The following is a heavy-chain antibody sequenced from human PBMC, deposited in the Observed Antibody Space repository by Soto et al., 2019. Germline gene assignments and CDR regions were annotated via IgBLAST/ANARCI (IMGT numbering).Heavy chain of an antibody. CDR1: GCSISSSDNF. CDR2: IYSSGST. D-gene: IGHD4-17*01. CDR3: ARYYGDYNKYFDY. Sequence: QLQLQESGPGLVKPSETLSLTCTVSGCSISSSDNFWGWIRQPPGKGLELVGSIYSSGSTYNKPSLISRVKLTLDTSKHQCSLKLNSVPDADTAVYYCARYYGDYNKYFDYWGQGTLVTVSS. V-gene: IGHV4-39*01. J-gene: IGHJ4*02.